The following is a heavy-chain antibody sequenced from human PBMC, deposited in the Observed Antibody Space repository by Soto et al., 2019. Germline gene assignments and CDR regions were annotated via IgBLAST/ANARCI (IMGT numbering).Heavy chain of an antibody. CDR2: MNPNSGNT. J-gene: IGHJ6*02. D-gene: IGHD6-6*01. V-gene: IGHV1-8*01. CDR1: GYTFTSYD. Sequence: ASVKVSCKASGYTFTSYDINWVRQATGQGLEWMGWMNPNSGNTGYAQKFQGRVTMTRNTSISTAYMELSSLRSEDTAVYYCARKGLIIAARSDIYSYYYGMDVWGQGTTVTV. CDR3: ARKGLIIAARSDIYSYYYGMDV.